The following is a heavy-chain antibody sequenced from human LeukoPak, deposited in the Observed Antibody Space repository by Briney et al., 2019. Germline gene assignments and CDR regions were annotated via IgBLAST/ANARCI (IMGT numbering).Heavy chain of an antibody. CDR2: MNPNSGNT. J-gene: IGHJ6*03. CDR3: ARKLRYCSSTSCYRYYYYYMDV. V-gene: IGHV1-8*03. CDR1: GYTFTSYD. Sequence: ASVKVSCKASGYTFTSYDINWVRQATGQGLEWMGWMNPNSGNTGYAQKFQGRVTITRNTSISTAYMELSSLRSEDAAVYYCARKLRYCSSTSCYRYYYYYMDVWGKGTTVTVSS. D-gene: IGHD2-2*01.